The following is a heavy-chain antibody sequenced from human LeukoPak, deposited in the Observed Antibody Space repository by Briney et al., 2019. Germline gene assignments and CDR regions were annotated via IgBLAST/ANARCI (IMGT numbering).Heavy chain of an antibody. V-gene: IGHV4-38-2*01. CDR1: GDSISSGYY. J-gene: IGHJ2*01. CDR2: IYYSGAT. Sequence: PSETLSLTCAVSGDSISSGYYWGWIRQPPGKGLEWIGSIYYSGATHSNPSLKSRVTISVDTSKNQFSLTLSSVTAADTAVYYCARLGYSGSYYKGWYFDLGGRGTLVTVSP. CDR3: ARLGYSGSYYKGWYFDL. D-gene: IGHD1-26*01.